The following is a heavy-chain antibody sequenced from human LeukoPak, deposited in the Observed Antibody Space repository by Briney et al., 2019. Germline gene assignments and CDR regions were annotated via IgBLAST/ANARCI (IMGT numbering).Heavy chain of an antibody. CDR3: GRVTSWRVEDY. CDR2: IYYTGST. D-gene: IGHD4-23*01. V-gene: IGHV4-59*01. CDR1: GGSFSSYY. Sequence: SETLSLTCTVSGGSFSSYYWSWVRQPPGKGPEWIGFIYYTGSTNYSPSLKSRVTISVDTSKNQFSLKLRSVTAADTAVYYCGRVTSWRVEDYWGQGTQVTVSS. J-gene: IGHJ4*02.